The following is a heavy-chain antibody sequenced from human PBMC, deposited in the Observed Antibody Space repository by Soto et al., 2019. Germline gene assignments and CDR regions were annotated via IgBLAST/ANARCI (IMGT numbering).Heavy chain of an antibody. J-gene: IGHJ4*02. V-gene: IGHV1-18*01. Sequence: ASVKVSCKASGYTFTSYGISWARQAPGQGLEWMGWISAYHGNTKYAQKLQGRVTMTTDTSTSTAYLDLRSLRSDDTAVYYCARGYSSSWYNYNTFDYWGQGTLVTVS. D-gene: IGHD6-13*01. CDR1: GYTFTSYG. CDR3: ARGYSSSWYNYNTFDY. CDR2: ISAYHGNT.